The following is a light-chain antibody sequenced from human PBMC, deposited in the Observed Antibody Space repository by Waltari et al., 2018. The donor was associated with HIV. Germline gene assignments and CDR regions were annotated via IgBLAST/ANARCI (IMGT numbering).Light chain of an antibody. CDR3: QQYGDSLTIT. V-gene: IGKV3-20*01. CDR1: QFVISNY. Sequence: EIVLTQSPGTLSLSPGERATLSCRASQFVISNYLAWYQQRPGQAPRLLIYNASNRASGIPDRFSGSGSGTDFTLTISRLEPEDFAVYYCQQYGDSLTITFGQGTRLEIK. J-gene: IGKJ5*01. CDR2: NAS.